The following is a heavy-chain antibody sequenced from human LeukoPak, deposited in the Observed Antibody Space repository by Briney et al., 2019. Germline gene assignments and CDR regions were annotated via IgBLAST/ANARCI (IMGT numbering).Heavy chain of an antibody. D-gene: IGHD6-13*01. Sequence: GGSLRLSCAASGFTFSSYWMSWVRQSPGKGLEWVANINQDGSENHYVDSVKGRFTISRDNAKNSVFVQMNGLRVEDTAVYYCVRTGGSSWSDFWGQGTLVTVSS. CDR3: VRTGGSSWSDF. CDR2: INQDGSEN. CDR1: GFTFSSYW. V-gene: IGHV3-7*01. J-gene: IGHJ4*02.